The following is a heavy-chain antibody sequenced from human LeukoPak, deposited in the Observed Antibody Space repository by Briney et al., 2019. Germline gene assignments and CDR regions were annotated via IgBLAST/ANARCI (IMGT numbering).Heavy chain of an antibody. Sequence: GASVKVSCKASGYTFTTYYIHWVRQAPGQGLEWMGIINPSGGSTTYAQKFQGRVTMTRDTSTSTVYMELSSLRSEDTAVYYCPRDSGGRGTNDAFDIWGQGTMVTVSS. D-gene: IGHD2-8*01. J-gene: IGHJ3*02. CDR3: PRDSGGRGTNDAFDI. CDR1: GYTFTTYY. CDR2: INPSGGST. V-gene: IGHV1-46*01.